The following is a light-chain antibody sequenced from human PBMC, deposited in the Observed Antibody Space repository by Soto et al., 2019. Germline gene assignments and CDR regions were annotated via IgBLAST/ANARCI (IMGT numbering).Light chain of an antibody. CDR2: GNS. Sequence: QSLLTQPPSVSGAPGQRVTISCTGSSSNIGAGYDVHWYQQLPGTAPKLLIYGNSNRPSGVPDRFSCSKSGSSASRAITGLQAEDEAEYYYQSYDSGLSGGVFGGGTKLTVL. CDR1: SSNIGAGYD. J-gene: IGLJ3*02. CDR3: QSYDSGLSGGV. V-gene: IGLV1-40*01.